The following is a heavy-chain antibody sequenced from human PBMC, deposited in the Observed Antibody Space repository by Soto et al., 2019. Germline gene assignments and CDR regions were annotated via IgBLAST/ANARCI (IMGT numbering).Heavy chain of an antibody. Sequence: GGSLRLSCVASGFTFSSHTMNWVRQAPGKGLEWISYITSTSSTKYYADSVKGRFTISRDNANNSLYLQMNSLRDEDTAVYYCARRITMVRGPYYYYAMDVWGQGTTVTVSS. D-gene: IGHD3-10*01. CDR2: ITSTSSTK. CDR3: ARRITMVRGPYYYYAMDV. J-gene: IGHJ6*02. V-gene: IGHV3-48*02. CDR1: GFTFSSHT.